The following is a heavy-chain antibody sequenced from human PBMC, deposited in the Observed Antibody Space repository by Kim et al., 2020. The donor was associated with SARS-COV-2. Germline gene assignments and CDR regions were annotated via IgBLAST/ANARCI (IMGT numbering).Heavy chain of an antibody. CDR2: IHHGGTT. CDR1: GGSISNVGYF. Sequence: SETLSLTCTVSGGSISNVGYFWSWIRQNPGKGLEWIGHIHHGGTTYYNPSLQGRVTISEDTSKNQFSLNLSSVTDADTAVYFCGRVSGYKYGLDEDWFDTWGQGTLVTVSS. V-gene: IGHV4-31*03. J-gene: IGHJ5*02. D-gene: IGHD3-10*01. CDR3: GRVSGYKYGLDEDWFDT.